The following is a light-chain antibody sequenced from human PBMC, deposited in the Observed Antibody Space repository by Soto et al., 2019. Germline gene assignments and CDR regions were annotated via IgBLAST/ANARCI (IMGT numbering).Light chain of an antibody. Sequence: EIVMTQSPATLSVSPGERATLSCRASQSVSSNLAWYQQKPGQAPRLLIYGASTRATGIPARFSGSGSGTDFTLTINRLEPEDSAVYYCQQYRSLITFGQGTRLEIK. J-gene: IGKJ5*01. CDR2: GAS. CDR3: QQYRSLIT. CDR1: QSVSSN. V-gene: IGKV3-15*01.